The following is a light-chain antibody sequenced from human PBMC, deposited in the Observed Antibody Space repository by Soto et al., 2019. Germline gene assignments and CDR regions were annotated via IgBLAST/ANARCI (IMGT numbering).Light chain of an antibody. J-gene: IGKJ1*01. Sequence: EIVLTQSPGTLSLSPGERATLSCRASQTVSSNYLAWYQQKPGQAPRLLIYAASTRATGIPDRFSGSGSGTDFTLSISRLEPEDCGGYYCQLYGTSPKPFGKGTKVEIK. CDR3: QLYGTSPKP. V-gene: IGKV3-20*01. CDR2: AAS. CDR1: QTVSSNY.